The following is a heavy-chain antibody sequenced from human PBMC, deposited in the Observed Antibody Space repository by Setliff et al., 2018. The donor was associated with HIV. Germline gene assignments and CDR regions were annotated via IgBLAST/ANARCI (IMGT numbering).Heavy chain of an antibody. J-gene: IGHJ6*02. CDR1: GYTISAHG. V-gene: IGHV1-18*01. CDR2: TSGDTGDI. Sequence: ASVKVSCKASGYTISAHGVSWVRHVPGHGLEWMGWTSGDTGDIKYSQRFEGRLTMTTETSTNTAYMELRSLRSDDTAVYYCAIDGLSYNILPGSIAYFHSGMDVWGQGTTVTVSS. CDR3: AIDGLSYNILPGSIAYFHSGMDV. D-gene: IGHD3-9*01.